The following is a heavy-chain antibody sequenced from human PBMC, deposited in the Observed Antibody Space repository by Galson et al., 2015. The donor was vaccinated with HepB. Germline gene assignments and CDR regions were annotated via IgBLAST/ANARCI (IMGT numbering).Heavy chain of an antibody. Sequence: SLRLSCAASGFTFSSYAMHWVRQAPGKGLEWVAVISYDGSNKYYADSVKGRFTISRDNSKNTLYLQMNSLRAEDTAVYYCARDGATIEGHYGNPDYWGQGTLVTVSS. CDR3: ARDGATIEGHYGNPDY. D-gene: IGHD4-11*01. V-gene: IGHV3-30*04. CDR2: ISYDGSNK. J-gene: IGHJ4*02. CDR1: GFTFSSYA.